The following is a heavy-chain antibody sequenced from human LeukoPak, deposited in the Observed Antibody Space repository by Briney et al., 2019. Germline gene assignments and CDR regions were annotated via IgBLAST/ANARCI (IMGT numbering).Heavy chain of an antibody. D-gene: IGHD2-2*01. J-gene: IGHJ4*02. CDR2: MRSKAYGGTT. CDR3: TRDADIVVVPAAFDY. V-gene: IGHV3-49*03. Sequence: PGGSLRLSCTASGFTFGDSAMSWFRQAPGKGLEWVGFMRSKAYGGTTEYAASVKGRFTISRDDSKSIAYLQMNSLKTEDTAEYYCTRDADIVVVPAAFDYWGQGTLVTVSS. CDR1: GFTFGDSA.